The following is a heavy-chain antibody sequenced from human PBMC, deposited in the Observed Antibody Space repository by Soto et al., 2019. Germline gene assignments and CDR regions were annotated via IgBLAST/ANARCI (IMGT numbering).Heavy chain of an antibody. J-gene: IGHJ4*02. CDR2: ISSSSSDT. CDR3: ARDYDFWSGYLSGHFDY. CDR1: GFTFSDYF. Sequence: PGGSLRLSCAASGFTFSDYFLTWIRQAPGKGLEWVSYISSSSSDTNYADSVKGRFTISRDNAKNSLFLQMNNLRVDDTAVYYCARDYDFWSGYLSGHFDYWGQGTLVTVSS. V-gene: IGHV3-11*06. D-gene: IGHD3-3*01.